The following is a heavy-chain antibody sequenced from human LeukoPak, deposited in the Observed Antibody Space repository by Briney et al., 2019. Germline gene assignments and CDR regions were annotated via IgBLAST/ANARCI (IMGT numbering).Heavy chain of an antibody. CDR1: GGSFSGYY. J-gene: IGHJ4*02. D-gene: IGHD6-19*01. Sequence: SETLSLTCAVHGGSFSGYYWSWIRQPPGKGLEWIGEINHSGSTNYNPSLKSRVTISVDTSKNQFSLKLSSVTAADTAVYYCARGRGWLVERWGQGTLVTVSS. CDR2: INHSGST. V-gene: IGHV4-34*01. CDR3: ARGRGWLVER.